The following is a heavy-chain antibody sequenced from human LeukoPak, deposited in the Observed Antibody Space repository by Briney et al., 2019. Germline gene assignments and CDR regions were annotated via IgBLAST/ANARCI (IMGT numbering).Heavy chain of an antibody. V-gene: IGHV3-23*01. J-gene: IGHJ4*02. CDR2: ISASGGST. CDR1: GFTFSSYW. Sequence: GGSLRLSCAASGFTFSSYWMHWVRQAPGKGLVWVSGISASGGSTYYADYVKGRFTISRDSSKNTLYLQMNSLRAEDTAVYFCAKGSYGYVLYFDSWGQGALVAVSS. D-gene: IGHD5-18*01. CDR3: AKGSYGYVLYFDS.